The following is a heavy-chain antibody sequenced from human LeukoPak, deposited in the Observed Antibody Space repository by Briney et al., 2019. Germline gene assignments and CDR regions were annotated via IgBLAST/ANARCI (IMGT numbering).Heavy chain of an antibody. J-gene: IGHJ4*02. V-gene: IGHV4-30-2*01. CDR2: IYHSGST. CDR3: ARGGDYYDSSGYYSDY. D-gene: IGHD3-22*01. Sequence: SETLSLTCAVSGGSISSGGYSWSWIRQPPGKGLEWIGYIYHSGSTYHNPSLKSRVTISVDRSKNQFSLKLSSVTAADTAVYYCARGGDYYDSSGYYSDYWGQGTLVTVSS. CDR1: GGSISSGGYS.